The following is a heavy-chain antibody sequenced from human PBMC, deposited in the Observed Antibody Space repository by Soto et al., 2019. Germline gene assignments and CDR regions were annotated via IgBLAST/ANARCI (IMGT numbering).Heavy chain of an antibody. V-gene: IGHV1-8*01. D-gene: IGHD1-26*01. CDR1: GYSFTGLD. J-gene: IGHJ4*02. Sequence: GASVKVSCKASGYSFTGLDINWVRQTTGQGLEWMGWMQPSSGRTGYAQKFQGRVTMTRDTSMNTAYMELSSLTSDDTAFYYCARGVTAGVDYWGQGTLVTVSS. CDR2: MQPSSGRT. CDR3: ARGVTAGVDY.